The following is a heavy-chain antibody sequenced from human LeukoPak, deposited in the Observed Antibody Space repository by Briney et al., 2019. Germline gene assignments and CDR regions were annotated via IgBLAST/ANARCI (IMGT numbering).Heavy chain of an antibody. CDR1: GFTVRSNY. D-gene: IGHD2-8*01. J-gene: IGHJ5*02. CDR3: ASNGYPSGWFDP. CDR2: IYTGGGT. Sequence: GGSLRLSCAASGFTVRSNYMSWVRQAPGKGLEWVSVIYTGGGTYYADSVKGRFTLPRDNSKNTVYLQMNTLRAEDTAVYYCASNGYPSGWFDPWGRGTLVTVSS. V-gene: IGHV3-53*01.